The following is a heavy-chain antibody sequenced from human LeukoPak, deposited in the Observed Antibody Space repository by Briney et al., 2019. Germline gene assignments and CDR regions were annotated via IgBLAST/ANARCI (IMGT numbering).Heavy chain of an antibody. CDR1: GGSFSGYY. CDR2: INHSGST. CDR3: ARDLRAAAAADLYYYYYMDV. V-gene: IGHV4-34*01. J-gene: IGHJ6*03. D-gene: IGHD6-13*01. Sequence: SETLSLTCAVYGGSFSGYYWSWIRQPPGKGLEWIGEINHSGSTNYNPSLKSRVTISVDTSKNQFSLKLSSLTAADTAVYYCARDLRAAAAADLYYYYYMDVWGKGTTVTISS.